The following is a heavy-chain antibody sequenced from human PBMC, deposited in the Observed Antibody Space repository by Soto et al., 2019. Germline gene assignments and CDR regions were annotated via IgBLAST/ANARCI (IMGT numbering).Heavy chain of an antibody. Sequence: SETLSLTCTVSGGSISSSSYYWGWIRQPPGKGLEWIGSIYYSGSTYYNPSLKSRVTISVDTSKNQFSLKLSSVTAADTAVYYCARRVNWNYGNRYYYYYMDVWGKGTTVTVSS. J-gene: IGHJ6*03. D-gene: IGHD1-7*01. CDR2: IYYSGST. V-gene: IGHV4-39*01. CDR3: ARRVNWNYGNRYYYYYMDV. CDR1: GGSISSSSYY.